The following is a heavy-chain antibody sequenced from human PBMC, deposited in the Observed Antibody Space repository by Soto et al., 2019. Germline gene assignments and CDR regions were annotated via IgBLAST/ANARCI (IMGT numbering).Heavy chain of an antibody. V-gene: IGHV4-31*03. J-gene: IGHJ6*02. CDR1: GGSLSSGGYY. D-gene: IGHD3-10*01. Sequence: TLSLTCTVSGGSLSSGGYYWSWIRQHPGKGLEWIGYIYYSGSTCYNPSLKSRATISVDTSKNQFSLKLSSVTAADTAVYYCASKAPAVYGSEGRPRFCGMDVWRQGTRGTVSS. CDR2: IYYSGST. CDR3: ASKAPAVYGSEGRPRFCGMDV.